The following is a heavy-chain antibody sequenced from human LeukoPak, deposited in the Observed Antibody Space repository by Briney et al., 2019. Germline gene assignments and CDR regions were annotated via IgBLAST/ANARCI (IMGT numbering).Heavy chain of an antibody. CDR2: ISYSSRTI. CDR3: ARPGEADY. Sequence: RGSLRLSCAASGFIFSNYDMNWVRQAPGKGLEWVSYISYSSRTIYNADSVKGRFTISRDNAKNSLYLQMNSLRDEDSAVYYCARPGEADYWGQGTLVTVSS. D-gene: IGHD3-10*01. CDR1: GFIFSNYD. V-gene: IGHV3-48*02. J-gene: IGHJ4*02.